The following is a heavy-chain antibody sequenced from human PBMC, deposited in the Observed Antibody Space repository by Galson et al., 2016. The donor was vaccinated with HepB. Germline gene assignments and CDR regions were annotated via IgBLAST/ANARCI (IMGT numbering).Heavy chain of an antibody. Sequence: PALVKPTQTLTLTCIFSGFSLRTTGVGVGWMRQPPGKTLEWLAHIYWDGDERYSPSLKSRLTITKDTSKNRVVLTMTNMDPVDTATYYCVHIVHSGSYYYFAYGGQGTLVTVSS. J-gene: IGHJ4*02. D-gene: IGHD1-26*01. V-gene: IGHV2-5*02. CDR2: IYWDGDE. CDR3: VHIVHSGSYYYFAY. CDR1: GFSLRTTGVG.